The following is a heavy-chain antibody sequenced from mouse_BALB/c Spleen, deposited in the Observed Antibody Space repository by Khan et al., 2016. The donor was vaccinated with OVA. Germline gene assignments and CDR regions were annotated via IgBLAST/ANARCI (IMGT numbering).Heavy chain of an antibody. D-gene: IGHD1-1*02. J-gene: IGHJ3*01. CDR1: GFTFSDYY. Sequence: EVELVESGGGLVKPGGSLKLSCAASGFTFSDYYMYWVRQTPEKRLEWVATISDGGSSTSYPDSLKGRVTISRDNAKNNRYLQLSGLKSEDTAIYYCARAGYGGFAYWGQGTLVTVSA. CDR2: ISDGGSST. V-gene: IGHV5-4*02. CDR3: ARAGYGGFAY.